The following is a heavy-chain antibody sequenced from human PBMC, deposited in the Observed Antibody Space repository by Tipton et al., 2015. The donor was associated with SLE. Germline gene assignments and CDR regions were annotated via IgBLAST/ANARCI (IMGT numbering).Heavy chain of an antibody. J-gene: IGHJ4*02. Sequence: LRLSCFVSGGSISTYHWNWIRQAPGKGLEWIGYIYHIGSTNYNPSLDNRVTMSLDTSKNHFSLKLSSVTAADTAVYYCARGPPGEAGRWQYYFDQWGQGALVTVSS. CDR2: IYHIGST. D-gene: IGHD3-16*01. V-gene: IGHV4-59*12. CDR1: GGSISTYH. CDR3: ARGPPGEAGRWQYYFDQ.